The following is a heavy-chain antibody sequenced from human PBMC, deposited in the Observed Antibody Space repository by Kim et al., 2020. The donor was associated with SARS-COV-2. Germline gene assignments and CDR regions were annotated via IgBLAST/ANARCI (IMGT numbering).Heavy chain of an antibody. Sequence: SETLSLTCTVSGDSISSSSSYWGWIRQPPGKGLEWIESISDSGSTFNNPSLKSRFTISVVRSKNQFSLKLSSVTAADTAVYYCARHVPNSSGRFDYWGQGTLVTVSS. V-gene: IGHV4-39*01. J-gene: IGHJ4*02. CDR1: GDSISSSSSY. CDR3: ARHVPNSSGRFDY. CDR2: ISDSGST. D-gene: IGHD6-19*01.